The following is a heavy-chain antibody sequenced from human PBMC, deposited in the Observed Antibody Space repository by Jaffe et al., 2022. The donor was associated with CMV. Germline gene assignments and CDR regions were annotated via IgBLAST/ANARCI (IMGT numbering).Heavy chain of an antibody. V-gene: IGHV3-33*01. J-gene: IGHJ4*02. Sequence: QVQLVESGGGMVQPGKSLRLSCATSGFSFRSYGMHWVRQAPGKGLEWVAVIWYDGSEEYYVDSVKGRFTVSRDNVNNTLYLQMESLRVEDTATYYCARGRRDRGTPRYTRLDYWGQGSLVTVSS. CDR1: GFSFRSYG. D-gene: IGHD3-16*02. CDR2: IWYDGSEE. CDR3: ARGRRDRGTPRYTRLDY.